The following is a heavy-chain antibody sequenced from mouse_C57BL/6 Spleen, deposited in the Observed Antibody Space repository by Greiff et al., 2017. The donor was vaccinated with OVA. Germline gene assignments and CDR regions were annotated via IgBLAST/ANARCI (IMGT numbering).Heavy chain of an antibody. D-gene: IGHD2-13*01. V-gene: IGHV1-22*01. CDR3: ARRYYGEWYFDV. Sequence: EVQLQQSGPELVKPGASVKMSCKASGYTFTDYNMHWVKQSHGKSLEWIGYINPNNGGTSYNQKFKGKATLTVNKSSSTAYMELRSLTSEDSAVYYCARRYYGEWYFDVWGTGTTVTVSS. J-gene: IGHJ1*03. CDR1: GYTFTDYN. CDR2: INPNNGGT.